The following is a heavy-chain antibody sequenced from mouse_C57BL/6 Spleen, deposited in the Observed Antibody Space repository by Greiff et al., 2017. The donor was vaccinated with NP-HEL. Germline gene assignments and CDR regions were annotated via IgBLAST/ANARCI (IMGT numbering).Heavy chain of an antibody. D-gene: IGHD2-5*01. J-gene: IGHJ3*01. CDR2: IDTSDSET. V-gene: IGHV1-52*01. Sequence: QVQLQQPGAELVRPGSSVKLSCTASGYTFTSDCMHWVKQRPIQGLEWIGNIDTSDSETHYNQKFKDKATLTVDKSSSTAYMQLSSLTSEDSSVYDSANGDDSNSFAYWGKGTLVTVSS. CDR3: ANGDDSNSFAY. CDR1: GYTFTSDC.